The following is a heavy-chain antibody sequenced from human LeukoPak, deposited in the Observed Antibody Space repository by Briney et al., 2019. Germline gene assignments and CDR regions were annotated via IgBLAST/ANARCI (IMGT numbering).Heavy chain of an antibody. CDR2: ITSSGGNA. V-gene: IGHV3-23*01. CDR1: GFTFSFYA. CDR3: ARDATIFGVANGAFDI. D-gene: IGHD3-3*01. Sequence: GGSLRLSCAASGFTFSFYAMTWVRQAPGKGLDWVSGITSSGGNADYADSVKGRFTISGDNSKNTLYLQMNSLRAEDTAVYYCARDATIFGVANGAFDIWGQGTMVTVSS. J-gene: IGHJ3*02.